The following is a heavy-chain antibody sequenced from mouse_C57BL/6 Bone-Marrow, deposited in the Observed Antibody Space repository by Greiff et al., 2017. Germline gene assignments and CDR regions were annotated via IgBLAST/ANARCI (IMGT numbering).Heavy chain of an antibody. D-gene: IGHD1-1*01. J-gene: IGHJ2*01. Sequence: EVQLQQSGPELVKPGDSVKISCKASGYAFTGYFMNWVMQSHGKSLEWIGRINPYNGDTFYNQKFKGKATLTVDKSSSTAHMELRSLPSEDSAVYYCARSRSYYYGSSLFDYWGQGTTLTGSS. CDR1: GYAFTGYF. CDR2: INPYNGDT. CDR3: ARSRSYYYGSSLFDY. V-gene: IGHV1-20*01.